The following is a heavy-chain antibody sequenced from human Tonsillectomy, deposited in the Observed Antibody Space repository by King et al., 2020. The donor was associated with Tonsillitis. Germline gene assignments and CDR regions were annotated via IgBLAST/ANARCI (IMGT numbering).Heavy chain of an antibody. V-gene: IGHV3-23*04. D-gene: IGHD6-13*01. J-gene: IGHJ6*03. CDR3: AKSGGVAATGTFRDYYYYYMDV. CDR1: GFTFSSYA. Sequence: VQLVESGGGLVQPGGSLRLSCAASGFTFSSYAMSWVRQAPGKGPEWVSAVSGSGYITYYADSVKGRFTISRDNSKNTLYLQMNSLRVEDTALYYCAKSGGVAATGTFRDYYYYYMDVWGRGTTVTVSS. CDR2: VSGSGYIT.